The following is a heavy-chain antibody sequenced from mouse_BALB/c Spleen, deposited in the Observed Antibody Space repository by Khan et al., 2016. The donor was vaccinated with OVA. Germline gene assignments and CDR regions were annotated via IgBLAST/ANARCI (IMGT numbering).Heavy chain of an antibody. CDR1: GYTFTTYW. V-gene: IGHV1-7*01. D-gene: IGHD2-1*01. CDR3: ARRGVYGIFAY. Sequence: VQLQQSGAELAKPGASVKMSCKASGYTFTTYWMHWVKQRPGQGLDWIGYINPSTGYTEYNQKFKDKATFTVDKSSSTAYMQLNSLTSEDSAVYYCARRGVYGIFAYWGQGTLVTVSS. CDR2: INPSTGYT. J-gene: IGHJ3*01.